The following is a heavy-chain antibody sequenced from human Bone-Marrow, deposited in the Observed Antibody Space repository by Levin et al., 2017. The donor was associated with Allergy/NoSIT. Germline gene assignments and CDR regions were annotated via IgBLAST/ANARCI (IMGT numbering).Heavy chain of an antibody. D-gene: IGHD3-16*01. CDR3: ARAIASGGNTYYYYYMDV. CDR1: GYIFTDYY. J-gene: IGHJ6*03. V-gene: IGHV1-2*02. Sequence: ASVKVSCKASGYIFTDYYIHWVRQAPGQGLEWMGWINPNSGGTKYAQKFQGRVTMTRDTSISTASVALSRLRFDDTAVYYCARAIASGGNTYYYYYMDVWGKGATVTVSS. CDR2: INPNSGGT.